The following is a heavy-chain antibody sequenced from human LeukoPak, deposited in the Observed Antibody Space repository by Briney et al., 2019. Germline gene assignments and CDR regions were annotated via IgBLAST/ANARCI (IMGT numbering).Heavy chain of an antibody. CDR1: GGSISSYY. D-gene: IGHD1-26*01. CDR3: ARRRERRRTDRFDYFDY. Sequence: SETLSLTCTVSGGSISSYYWSWIRQPPGKGLEGIGYIYYSGSTNYNPSLKSRVTISVDTSKNQFSLKLSSVTAADTAVYYCARRRERRRTDRFDYFDYWGQGALVAVSS. J-gene: IGHJ4*02. CDR2: IYYSGST. V-gene: IGHV4-59*08.